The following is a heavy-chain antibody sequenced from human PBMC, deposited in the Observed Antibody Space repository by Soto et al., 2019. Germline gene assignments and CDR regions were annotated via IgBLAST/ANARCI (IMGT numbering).Heavy chain of an antibody. CDR3: VGSLDTAMVRDFDY. J-gene: IGHJ4*02. V-gene: IGHV4-59*12. CDR2: INYSGST. D-gene: IGHD5-18*01. CDR1: GGSISSYY. Sequence: SETLSLTCTVSGGSISSYYWSWIRQPPGKGLEWIGEINYSGSTNYNPSLKSRVTISVDTSKNQFSLKLSSVTAADTAVYYCVGSLDTAMVRDFDYWGQGTLVTVSS.